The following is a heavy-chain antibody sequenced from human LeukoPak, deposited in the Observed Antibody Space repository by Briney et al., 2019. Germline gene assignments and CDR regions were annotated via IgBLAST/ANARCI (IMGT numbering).Heavy chain of an antibody. CDR2: IKSKTDGGTT. D-gene: IGHD1-26*01. Sequence: GGSLRLSCAASGFTFSNAWMSWVRQAPGKGLEWVGRIKSKTDGGTTDYAAPVKGRFTISRDDSKNTLYLQMNSLKTEDTAVYYCTTDMSGSYYPFDYWGQGTLVTVSS. J-gene: IGHJ4*02. CDR3: TTDMSGSYYPFDY. V-gene: IGHV3-15*01. CDR1: GFTFSNAW.